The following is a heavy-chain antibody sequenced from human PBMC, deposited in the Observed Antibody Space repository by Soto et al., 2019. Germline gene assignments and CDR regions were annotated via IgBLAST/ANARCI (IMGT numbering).Heavy chain of an antibody. V-gene: IGHV3-23*01. D-gene: IGHD3-16*01. Sequence: EVQLLESGGGLVQPGGSLRLSCAASGFTFSSYAMRWVRQAPVKGLEWVSAISGSGDSTYYADSVKGRFTISRDNSKNTLYLPMNSLRAEDTAVYYCARRGRGSYYDYWGQGTLVTVSS. J-gene: IGHJ4*02. CDR2: ISGSGDST. CDR3: ARRGRGSYYDY. CDR1: GFTFSSYA.